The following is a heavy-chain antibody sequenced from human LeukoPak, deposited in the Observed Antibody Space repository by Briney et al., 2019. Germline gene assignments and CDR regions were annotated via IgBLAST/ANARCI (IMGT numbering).Heavy chain of an antibody. CDR1: GASMSNHY. CDR2: IYDSETT. Sequence: SETLSLTCTVSGASMSNHYWSWLRQPPGKGLEWIGYIYDSETTNYNPSLKSRVTMSVDMSKSQFSLRLSSVTAADTALYYCATRPAGTTWYGVFDYWSRGTLVTVSS. V-gene: IGHV4-59*11. D-gene: IGHD6-13*01. J-gene: IGHJ4*02. CDR3: ATRPAGTTWYGVFDY.